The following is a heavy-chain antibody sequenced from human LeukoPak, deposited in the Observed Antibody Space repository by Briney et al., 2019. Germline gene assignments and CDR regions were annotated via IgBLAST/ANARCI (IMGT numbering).Heavy chain of an antibody. CDR2: MNPNSGNT. Sequence: GASVKVSCKASGYTFTGYYMHWVRQAPGQGLEWMGWMNPNSGNTGYAQKFQGRVTMTRNTSISTAYMELSSLRSEDTAVYYCAGATVTTFPAFDIWGQGTMVTVSS. V-gene: IGHV1-8*02. CDR3: AGATVTTFPAFDI. D-gene: IGHD4-17*01. J-gene: IGHJ3*02. CDR1: GYTFTGYY.